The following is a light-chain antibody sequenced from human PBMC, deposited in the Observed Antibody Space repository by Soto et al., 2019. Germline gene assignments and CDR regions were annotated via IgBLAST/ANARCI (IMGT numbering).Light chain of an antibody. V-gene: IGLV2-23*01. CDR1: SSDVGAYDL. J-gene: IGLJ1*01. CDR2: EGN. Sequence: QSALTQPASVSGSPGQSITISCIGTSSDVGAYDLVSWYQQYPGTAPRLIIYEGNKRPSGVSNRFSGSEPGNTASLTISGLQAEDEADYYCCSSAPSRTVVFGTGTKLTVL. CDR3: CSSAPSRTVV.